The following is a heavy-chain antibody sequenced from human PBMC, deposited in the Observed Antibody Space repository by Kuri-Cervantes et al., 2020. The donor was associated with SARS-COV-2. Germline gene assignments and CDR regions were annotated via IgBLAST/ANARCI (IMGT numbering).Heavy chain of an antibody. CDR2: ISYDGSNK. J-gene: IGHJ6*03. D-gene: IGHD3-16*01. CDR1: GITFSSYA. CDR3: ASLLSGGGAHLYFFYMDA. Sequence: GESLKISCAASGITFSSYAMHWVRQAPGKGLEWVAVISYDGSNKYYADSVKGRFTISRDNSKNTLYLQMSSLRAEDTAVYYCASLLSGGGAHLYFFYMDAWGKGTSVTVSS. V-gene: IGHV3-30-3*01.